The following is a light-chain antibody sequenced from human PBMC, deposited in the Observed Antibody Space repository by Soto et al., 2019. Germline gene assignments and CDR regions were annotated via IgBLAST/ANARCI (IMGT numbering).Light chain of an antibody. CDR3: SSYAGSNNLGV. CDR2: EVS. J-gene: IGLJ2*01. CDR1: SSDVGGYNY. V-gene: IGLV2-8*01. Sequence: QSALTQPPSASGSPGQSVTISCSGTSSDVGGYNYVSWYQQHPGKAPKLMIYEVSKRPSGVPDRFSGSKSGNTASLTVSGLQAEDEADYYCSSYAGSNNLGVFGGGTKPTV.